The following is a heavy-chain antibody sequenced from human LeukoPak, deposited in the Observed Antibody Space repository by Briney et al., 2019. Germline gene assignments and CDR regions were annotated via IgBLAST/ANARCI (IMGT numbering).Heavy chain of an antibody. CDR2: ISGSGGST. Sequence: GGSLRLSCATSGLTFTNAWMSWVRQAPGKGLEWVSAISGSGGSTYYADSVKGRFTISRDNSKNTLYLQMNSLRAEDTAVYYCAKDAYGSGSYFDYWGQGTLVTVSS. D-gene: IGHD3-10*01. J-gene: IGHJ4*02. CDR3: AKDAYGSGSYFDY. CDR1: GLTFTNAW. V-gene: IGHV3-23*01.